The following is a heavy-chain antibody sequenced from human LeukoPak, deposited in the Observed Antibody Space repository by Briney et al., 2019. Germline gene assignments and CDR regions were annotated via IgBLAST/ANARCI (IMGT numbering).Heavy chain of an antibody. D-gene: IGHD3-22*01. J-gene: IGHJ4*02. CDR1: GFIFSSYA. V-gene: IGHV3-23*01. CDR3: APYYYDSSGYLYFDY. CDR2: ISGSGGST. Sequence: GGSLRFSCAASGFIFSSYAMSWVRQAPGKGLEWVSAISGSGGSTYYADSVKGRFTISRDNSKNTLYLQMNSLRAEDTAVYYCAPYYYDSSGYLYFDYWGQGTLVTVSS.